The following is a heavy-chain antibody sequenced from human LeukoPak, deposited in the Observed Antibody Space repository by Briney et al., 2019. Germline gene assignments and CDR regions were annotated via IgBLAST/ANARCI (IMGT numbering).Heavy chain of an antibody. CDR1: GYTFTGYY. V-gene: IGHV1-2*02. Sequence: ASVTVSCKASGYTFTGYYMHSVRHAPGPGLGWMGGFNPNSGGTNYEQKFQGRVTMTRDTSISTAYMELSRLRSEDTAVYYCARVLSMGVPAAINWFDPWGQGTLVTVSS. CDR2: FNPNSGGT. CDR3: ARVLSMGVPAAINWFDP. D-gene: IGHD2-2*02. J-gene: IGHJ5*02.